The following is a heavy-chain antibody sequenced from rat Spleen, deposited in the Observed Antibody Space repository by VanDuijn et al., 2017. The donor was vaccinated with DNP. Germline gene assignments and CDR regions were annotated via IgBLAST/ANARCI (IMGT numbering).Heavy chain of an antibody. J-gene: IGHJ2*01. V-gene: IGHV5-19*01. CDR2: ISPSGGTT. Sequence: EVQLVESGGGLVQPGRSLKLSCAASGFTFSNYAMHWIRQVPTKGLEWVAFISPSGGTTYYRDSVKGRFTISRDNAKSTLYLQMDSLRSEDTATYYCATDNNYFDYWGQGVMVTVSS. CDR1: GFTFSNYA. CDR3: ATDNNYFDY. D-gene: IGHD1-10*01.